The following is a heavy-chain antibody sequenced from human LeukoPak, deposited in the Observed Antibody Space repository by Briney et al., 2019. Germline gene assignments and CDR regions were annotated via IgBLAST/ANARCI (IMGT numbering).Heavy chain of an antibody. CDR3: ARDLGISGWYAPPLGYFDY. V-gene: IGHV1-2*02. J-gene: IGHJ4*02. Sequence: ASVKVSCKASGYTFTGYYMHWVRQAPGQGLEWMGWINPNSGGTNYAQKFQGRVTMTRDTSISATYMELSRLRSDDTAVYYCARDLGISGWYAPPLGYFDYWGQGTLVTVSS. CDR2: INPNSGGT. D-gene: IGHD6-19*01. CDR1: GYTFTGYY.